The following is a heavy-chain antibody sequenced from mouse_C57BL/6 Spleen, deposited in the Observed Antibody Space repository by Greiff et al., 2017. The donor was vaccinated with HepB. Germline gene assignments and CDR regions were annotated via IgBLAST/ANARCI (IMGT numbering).Heavy chain of an antibody. D-gene: IGHD4-1*02. J-gene: IGHJ1*03. CDR1: GFTFSDYY. V-gene: IGHV5-16*01. CDR2: INYDGSST. CDR3: ARVPQLGGADWYFDV. Sequence: EVKLMESEGGLVQPGSSMKLSCTASGFTFSDYYMAWVRQVPEKGLEWVANINYDGSSTYYLDSLKSRFIISRDNAKNILYLQMSSLKSEDTATYYCARVPQLGGADWYFDVWGTGTTVTVSS.